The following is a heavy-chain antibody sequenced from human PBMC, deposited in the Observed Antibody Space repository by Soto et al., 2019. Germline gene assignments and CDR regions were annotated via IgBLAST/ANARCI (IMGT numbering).Heavy chain of an antibody. V-gene: IGHV3-11*01. CDR2: ISSSGSTI. J-gene: IGHJ6*03. CDR3: ARDNYDFWSGPVYYMDV. CDR1: EFTFSDYY. D-gene: IGHD3-3*01. Sequence: PGGSLRLSCAASEFTFSDYYMSWIRQAPGKGLEWVSYISSSGSTIYYADSVKGRFTISRDNAKNSLYLQMNSLRAEDTAVYYCARDNYDFWSGPVYYMDVWGKGTTVTVSS.